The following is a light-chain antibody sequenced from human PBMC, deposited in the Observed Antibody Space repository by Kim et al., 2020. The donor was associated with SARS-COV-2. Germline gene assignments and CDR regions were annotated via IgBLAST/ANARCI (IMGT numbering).Light chain of an antibody. CDR1: KLGDKY. CDR3: QAWDSSSHVV. Sequence: SYELTQPPSVSVSPGQTASITCSGDKLGDKYACWYQQKPGQSPVLVIYQDSKRPSGIPERFSGSNSGNTATLTISGTQAMDEADYYCQAWDSSSHVVFGGGTKL. CDR2: QDS. J-gene: IGLJ2*01. V-gene: IGLV3-1*01.